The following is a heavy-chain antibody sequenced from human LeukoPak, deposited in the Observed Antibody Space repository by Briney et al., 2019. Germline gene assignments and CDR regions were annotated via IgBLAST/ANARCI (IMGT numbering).Heavy chain of an antibody. CDR3: ARQSRCGGSCFYFED. J-gene: IGHJ4*02. V-gene: IGHV3-48*03. CDR1: GFTFSSYE. CDR2: ISSSSSPI. D-gene: IGHD2-15*01. Sequence: GGSLRLSCAASGFTFSSYEMNWVRQAPGKGLEWVSYISSSSSPIDYADSVRGRFTISRDNAKNSLYLQMDSLRAEDAALYYCARQSRCGGSCFYFEDWGQGTLVAVSS.